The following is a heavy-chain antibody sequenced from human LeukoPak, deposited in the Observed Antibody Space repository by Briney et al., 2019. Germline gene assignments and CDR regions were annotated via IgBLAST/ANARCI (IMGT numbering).Heavy chain of an antibody. CDR2: IRYDGSNK. D-gene: IGHD6-13*01. J-gene: IGHJ4*02. CDR1: GFTFSSYG. Sequence: TGGSLRLSCAASGFTFSSYGMHWVRQAPGKGLEWVAFIRYDGSNKYYADSVKGRFTISRDNSKNTLYLQMNSLRAEDTAVYYCAKAPNPYSSSWYAGVNYWGQGTLVTVSS. CDR3: AKAPNPYSSSWYAGVNY. V-gene: IGHV3-30*02.